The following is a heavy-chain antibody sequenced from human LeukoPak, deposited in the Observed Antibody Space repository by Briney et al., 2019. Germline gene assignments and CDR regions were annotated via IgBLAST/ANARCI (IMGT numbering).Heavy chain of an antibody. CDR2: ISAYNGNT. J-gene: IGHJ6*02. CDR1: GYTFTNYG. D-gene: IGHD4-17*01. CDR3: ARGQTTVTTPHYYGMDV. V-gene: IGHV1-18*01. Sequence: GASVKVSCKASGYTFTNYGISWVRQAPRQGLEWMGLISAYNGNTNYAQKLQGRVTMTTDTSTSTAYMELRSLRSDDTAVYYCARGQTTVTTPHYYGMDVWGQGTTVTVSS.